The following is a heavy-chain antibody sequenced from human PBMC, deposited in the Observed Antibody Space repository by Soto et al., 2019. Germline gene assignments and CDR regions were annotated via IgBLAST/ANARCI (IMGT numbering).Heavy chain of an antibody. D-gene: IGHD4-17*01. J-gene: IGHJ4*02. CDR3: ARKDYGGNSVGFHY. V-gene: IGHV4-59*08. Sequence: SETLSLSSTVSGAAIRSYYCSGVRQPPGKGLEWIGYIYYSGSTNYNPSLKSRVTISVDTSKNQFSLKLSSVTAADTAVYYCARKDYGGNSVGFHYWGQGTLVTVS. CDR1: GAAIRSYY. CDR2: IYYSGST.